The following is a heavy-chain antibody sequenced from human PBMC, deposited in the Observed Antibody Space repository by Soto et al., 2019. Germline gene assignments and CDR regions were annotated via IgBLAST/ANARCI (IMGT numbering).Heavy chain of an antibody. V-gene: IGHV1-69*01. CDR3: AGGSFGVMITLDF. D-gene: IGHD3-3*01. J-gene: IGHJ4*02. CDR2: IIPVFGTP. CDR1: GGTFSNYA. Sequence: QVQLVQSGAEVKKPGSSVKVSCKASGGTFSNYAISWVRQDPGQGLEWMGGIIPVFGTPKYAQKFQCRVKITADPSTNTVYMELSSLRSDDTAMYYCAGGSFGVMITLDFWGQGTLVTVSS.